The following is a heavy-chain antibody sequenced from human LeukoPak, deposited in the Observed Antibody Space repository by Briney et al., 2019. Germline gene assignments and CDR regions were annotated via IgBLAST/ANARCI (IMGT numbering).Heavy chain of an antibody. D-gene: IGHD1-14*01. CDR3: ARGRDNQFDAFDI. CDR1: GGTFSSYA. V-gene: IGHV1-69*01. Sequence: SVKVSCKTFGGTFSSYAISWVRQAPGQGLEWMGGIIPIFGTANYAQKFQGRVTITADESTSTAHMELSSLRSEDTAVYYCARGRDNQFDAFDIWGQGTMVTVSS. J-gene: IGHJ3*02. CDR2: IIPIFGTA.